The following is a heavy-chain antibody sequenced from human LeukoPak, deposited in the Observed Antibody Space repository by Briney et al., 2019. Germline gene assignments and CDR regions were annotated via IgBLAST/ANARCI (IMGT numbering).Heavy chain of an antibody. CDR2: ISHGGGST. J-gene: IGHJ4*02. Sequence: GGSLRLSCAASGFTFSSYAMSWVRQAPGKGLEWVSSISHGGGSTYYADSVKGRFTISRDNSNYTLSLHMNSLRADDTAVYYCAKGELGSSVSWGQGTLVTVSS. V-gene: IGHV3-23*01. CDR1: GFTFSSYA. CDR3: AKGELGSSVS. D-gene: IGHD5/OR15-5a*01.